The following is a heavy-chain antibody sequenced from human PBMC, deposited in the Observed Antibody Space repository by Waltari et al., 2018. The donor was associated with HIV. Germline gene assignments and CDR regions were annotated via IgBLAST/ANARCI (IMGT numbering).Heavy chain of an antibody. J-gene: IGHJ4*02. Sequence: QAQLVQSGAEVKKPGSSVKVSCKASGGTFSKYAISWVRQAPGQGLEWMGGIIPILGTGNYAQKFQDRVTITADEYTSTAYMELSSLIFEDTAMYSCARSLYGDRRGYFFDQWGQGTLVTVSS. CDR1: GGTFSKYA. CDR3: ARSLYGDRRGYFFDQ. D-gene: IGHD4-17*01. V-gene: IGHV1-69*01. CDR2: IIPILGTG.